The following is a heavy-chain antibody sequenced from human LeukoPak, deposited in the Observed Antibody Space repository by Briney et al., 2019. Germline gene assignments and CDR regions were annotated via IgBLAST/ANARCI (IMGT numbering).Heavy chain of an antibody. J-gene: IGHJ4*02. Sequence: SETLSLTCPVSGGSVNYDYWTWIRQPPGKGLEWIGYMSYSGSTSYNPSLKSRVTISTDTSKNQFSLKMNSVTAADTAVYYCARSLSRSSYGNFDYWGQGTLVTVSS. D-gene: IGHD3-16*01. CDR3: ARSLSRSSYGNFDY. CDR1: GGSVNYDY. CDR2: MSYSGST. V-gene: IGHV4-59*02.